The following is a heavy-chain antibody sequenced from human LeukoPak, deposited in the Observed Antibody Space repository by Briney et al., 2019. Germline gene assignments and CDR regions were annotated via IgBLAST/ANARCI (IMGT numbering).Heavy chain of an antibody. Sequence: PSETLSLTCAVYGGSFSGYYWSWIRQPPGKGLEWIGEINHSGSTNYNPSLKSRVTISVDTSKNQFSLKLSSVTAADTAVYYCARVSRGYGYGSFDYWGQGTLVTVSS. V-gene: IGHV4-34*01. D-gene: IGHD5-18*01. CDR2: INHSGST. J-gene: IGHJ4*02. CDR1: GGSFSGYY. CDR3: ARVSRGYGYGSFDY.